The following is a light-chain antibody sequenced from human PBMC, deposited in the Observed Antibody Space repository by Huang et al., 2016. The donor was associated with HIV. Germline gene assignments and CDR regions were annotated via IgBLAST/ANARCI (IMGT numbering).Light chain of an antibody. CDR1: QSLFFSSNKRSY. CDR3: QQYYHNPLT. V-gene: IGKV4-1*01. CDR2: WAS. Sequence: DIVMTQSPDSLTVSLCERATINCRSSQSLFFSSNKRSYLAWYQKKPGQPPKLVISWASARESGVPDRFSGSGSETHFTLTINSLQAEDVAVYYCQQYYHNPLTFGGGTKVEI. J-gene: IGKJ4*01.